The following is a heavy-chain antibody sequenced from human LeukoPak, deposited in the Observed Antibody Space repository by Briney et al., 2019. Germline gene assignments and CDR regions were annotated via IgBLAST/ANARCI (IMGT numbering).Heavy chain of an antibody. D-gene: IGHD5-24*01. Sequence: HSDTLSLTCAVYGGSFSGYYWSWIRQPPRKGLEWIAFISNSVSTNYKPPLPSGDTTSLDTSRQKFSLRLSSVFTADTAVYYCVATEIGRQWDYWGEGTLVTVSS. CDR2: ISNSVST. CDR3: VATEIGRQWDY. CDR1: GGSFSGYY. V-gene: IGHV4-34*01. J-gene: IGHJ4*02.